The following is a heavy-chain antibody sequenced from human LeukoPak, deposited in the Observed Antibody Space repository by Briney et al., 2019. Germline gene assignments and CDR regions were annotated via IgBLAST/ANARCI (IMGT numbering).Heavy chain of an antibody. CDR2: ISGSGNT. D-gene: IGHD1-26*01. CDR1: GFTFRNYV. J-gene: IGHJ5*02. CDR3: SLNSSQWEFRSNWFDP. V-gene: IGHV3-23*01. Sequence: PGGSLRLSCAASGFTFRNYVMSWVRQAPGKGLEWVSAISGSGNTYYADSVKGRFTISRDNSNSTLYLQMNTPRAEDTAVYYCSLNSSQWEFRSNWFDPWGQGTLVTVSS.